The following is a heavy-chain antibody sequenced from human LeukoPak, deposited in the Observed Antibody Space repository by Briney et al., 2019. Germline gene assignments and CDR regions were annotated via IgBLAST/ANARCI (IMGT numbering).Heavy chain of an antibody. CDR3: APFAGSYWAPTLFDY. CDR2: ISGSGGST. D-gene: IGHD3-10*01. V-gene: IGHV3-23*01. J-gene: IGHJ4*02. CDR1: GFTFSSYG. Sequence: GGSLRLSCAASGFTFSSYGMSWVRQAPGKGLEWVSAISGSGGSTYYADSVKGRFTISRDNSKNTLYLQMNSLRAEDTAVYYCAPFAGSYWAPTLFDYWGQGTLVTVSS.